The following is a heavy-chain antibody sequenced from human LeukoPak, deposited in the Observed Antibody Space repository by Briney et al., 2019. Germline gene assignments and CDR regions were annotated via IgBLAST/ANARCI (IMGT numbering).Heavy chain of an antibody. V-gene: IGHV3-20*04. Sequence: GSLRPSCAASGFTFDEFCIGWGRPAPGQGAGWGGGIILNGSKTGYADCLKGRFTISRNNSKNTLYLQMNSLRAEDTAVYYCAKDGGGGYNHDFWGQGTLVTVSS. CDR2: IILNGSKT. CDR1: GFTFDEFC. J-gene: IGHJ4*02. D-gene: IGHD5-24*01. CDR3: AKDGGGGYNHDF.